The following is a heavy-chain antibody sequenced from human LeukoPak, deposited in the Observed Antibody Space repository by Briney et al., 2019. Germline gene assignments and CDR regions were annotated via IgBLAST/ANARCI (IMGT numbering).Heavy chain of an antibody. CDR1: GFTFSSYS. J-gene: IGHJ6*03. V-gene: IGHV3-21*01. Sequence: GGSLRLSCAASGFTFSSYSMNWVRQAPGKGLEWVSSISSSSSYIYYADSVKGRFTISRDNAKNSLYLQMNSLRAEDTAVYYCASEGPYYYGSGSQGYYYYMDVWGKGTTVTVSS. D-gene: IGHD3-10*01. CDR3: ASEGPYYYGSGSQGYYYYMDV. CDR2: ISSSSSYI.